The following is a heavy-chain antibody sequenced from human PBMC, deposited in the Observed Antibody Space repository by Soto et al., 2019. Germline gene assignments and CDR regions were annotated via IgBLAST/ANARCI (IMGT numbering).Heavy chain of an antibody. CDR3: ARSTIFGVFIVPDFDY. V-gene: IGHV1-69*13. J-gene: IGHJ4*02. Sequence: SVKVSCKASGGAFSSDAISWVRQAPGQGLEWMGGIIPMLGTVNYIQKFQGRVTITADESTSTAYMELRSLIPDDTAVYYCARSTIFGVFIVPDFDYWGQGTLVTLSS. CDR2: IIPMLGTV. CDR1: GGAFSSDA. D-gene: IGHD3-3*01.